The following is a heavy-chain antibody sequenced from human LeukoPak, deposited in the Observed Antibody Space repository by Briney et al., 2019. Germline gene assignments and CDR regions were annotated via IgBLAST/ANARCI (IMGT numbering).Heavy chain of an antibody. D-gene: IGHD6-19*01. CDR2: ISNYNGYT. CDR3: ARDLGAAGWTSSGWFRTPDY. Sequence: KVSCXXSGYPFTNYGISWVRQVPGQGLEWMGWISNYNGYTKYAYKFQGTVTMTTDTSTTTAHMELRSLRSGDTAVYYCARDLGAAGWTSSGWFRTPDYWGQGTLVTVSS. V-gene: IGHV1-18*01. J-gene: IGHJ4*02. CDR1: GYPFTNYG.